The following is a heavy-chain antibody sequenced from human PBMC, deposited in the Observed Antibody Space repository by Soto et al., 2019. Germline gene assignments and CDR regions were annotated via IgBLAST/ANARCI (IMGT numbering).Heavy chain of an antibody. Sequence: EVQLVESGGGLVHPGGSLRLSCAASGFTFISYWMSWVRQAPGTQLECVANIKHDGRETYYVDSVRGPFTISRDNANSTLDLQMDSLGVEDTAVYYCARGTSHYNYAHVWYWGQGILVTVSS. CDR3: ARGTSHYNYAHVWY. V-gene: IGHV3-7*03. CDR1: GFTFISYW. CDR2: IKHDGRET. J-gene: IGHJ4*02. D-gene: IGHD3-16*01.